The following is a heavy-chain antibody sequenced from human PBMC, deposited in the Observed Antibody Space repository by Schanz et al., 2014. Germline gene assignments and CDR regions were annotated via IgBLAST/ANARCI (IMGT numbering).Heavy chain of an antibody. V-gene: IGHV3-7*04. Sequence: VQLVESGGGLVQPGGSLRLSCVASGFTFSNYWMTWVRQAPGKGLEWVANIKQDESEKYYVDSVKGRFTISRDNAKNSLFLHMNSLRAEDTAVYYCARKVVATIGGYYDNWGQGTLVIVSS. CDR3: ARKVVATIGGYYDN. CDR2: IKQDESEK. D-gene: IGHD5-12*01. CDR1: GFTFSNYW. J-gene: IGHJ4*02.